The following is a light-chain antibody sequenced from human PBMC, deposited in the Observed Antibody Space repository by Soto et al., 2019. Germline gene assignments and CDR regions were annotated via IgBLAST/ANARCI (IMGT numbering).Light chain of an antibody. CDR2: GAS. V-gene: IGKV3-20*01. CDR1: QSVSSSY. Sequence: EIVLTQSPGTLSLSPGERATLSCRASQSVSSSYLAWYQQKPGQAPRLLIYGASSRAIGIPDRFSGSGSGTAFTLTISRLEPEDFAVYYCQQYGSSPATFGQGTKVEIK. J-gene: IGKJ1*01. CDR3: QQYGSSPAT.